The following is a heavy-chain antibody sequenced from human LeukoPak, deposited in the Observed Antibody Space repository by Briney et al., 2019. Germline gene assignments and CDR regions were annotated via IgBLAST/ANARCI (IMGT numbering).Heavy chain of an antibody. CDR3: ARAAWLFPFDY. J-gene: IGHJ4*02. CDR1: GGSFSGYY. D-gene: IGHD3-22*01. V-gene: IGHV4-34*01. CDR2: INHSGST. Sequence: SETLSLTCAVYGGSFSGYYWSWIRQPPGKGLEWIGEINHSGSTNYNPSLKSRVTISVDTSKNQFSLKLGSVTAADTAVYYCARAAWLFPFDYWGQGTLVTVSS.